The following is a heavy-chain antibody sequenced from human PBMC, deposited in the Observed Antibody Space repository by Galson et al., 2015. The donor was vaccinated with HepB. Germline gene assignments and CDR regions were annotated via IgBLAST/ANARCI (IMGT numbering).Heavy chain of an antibody. CDR1: GYTFTSYY. V-gene: IGHV1-46*01. Sequence: SVKVSCKASGYTFTSYYMHWVRQAPGQGLEWMGIINPSGGSTSYAQKFQGGVTMTRDTSTSTVYMELSSLRSEDTAVYYCARGQTTVTTRTLAFDYWGQGTLVTVSS. CDR3: ARGQTTVTTRTLAFDY. CDR2: INPSGGST. J-gene: IGHJ4*02. D-gene: IGHD4-17*01.